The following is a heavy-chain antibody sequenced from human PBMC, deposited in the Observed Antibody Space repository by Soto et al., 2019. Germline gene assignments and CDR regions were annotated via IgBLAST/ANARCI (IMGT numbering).Heavy chain of an antibody. CDR1: GYTFITFG. D-gene: IGHD4-17*01. CDR2: ISAYNGNT. V-gene: IGHV1-18*01. CDR3: ARSGDGNWFDP. Sequence: QVQLVQSGAEVKKPGASVKVSCKASGYTFITFGIGWVRQAPGQGPEWMGWISAYNGNTNYAQKFQGRVTMTTDTSTRTAYMELRSLGSDDTAVYYCARSGDGNWFDPWGQGTLVTVSS. J-gene: IGHJ5*02.